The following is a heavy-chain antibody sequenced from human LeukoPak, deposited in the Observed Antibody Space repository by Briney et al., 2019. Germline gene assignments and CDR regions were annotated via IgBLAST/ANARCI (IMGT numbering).Heavy chain of an antibody. CDR2: IYTTGST. D-gene: IGHD3-10*01. V-gene: IGHV4-4*07. J-gene: IGHJ4*02. CDR1: GGSISSYY. CDR3: ATGQILYGSHY. Sequence: SSETLSLTCTVSGGSISSYYWSWIRQPAGKGLEWIGRIYTTGSTNYNPSLNSRVTISLDTSKNQFTLRLTSVTAADTAVYFCATGQILYGSHYWGLGTLVTVSS.